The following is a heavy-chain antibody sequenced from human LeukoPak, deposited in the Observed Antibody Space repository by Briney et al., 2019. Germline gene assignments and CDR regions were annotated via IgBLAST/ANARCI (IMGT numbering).Heavy chain of an antibody. J-gene: IGHJ2*01. CDR3: ARENSPEGSLYWYFDL. D-gene: IGHD2-21*01. CDR2: IYYSGST. CDR1: GGSISSYY. Sequence: SETLSLTCTVSGGSISSYYWSWIRQPPGKGLEWIGYIYYSGSTNYNPSPKSRVTISVDTSKNQFSLKLSSVTAADTAVYYCARENSPEGSLYWYFDLWGRGTLVTVSS. V-gene: IGHV4-59*01.